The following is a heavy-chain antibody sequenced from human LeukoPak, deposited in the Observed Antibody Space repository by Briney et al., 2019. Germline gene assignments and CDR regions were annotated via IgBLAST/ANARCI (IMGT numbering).Heavy chain of an antibody. CDR2: INSDGSGT. J-gene: IGHJ4*02. D-gene: IGHD3-22*01. V-gene: IGHV3-74*01. CDR1: GFTFSSYW. Sequence: GGSLRLSCAASGFTFSSYWMHWVRQAPGKGLVWVSRINSDGSGTSYADSVKGRFTISRDNAKNTLYLQMNSLRAEDTAVYYCVRVTVEYYYDSSGYPDYWGQGTLVTVSS. CDR3: VRVTVEYYYDSSGYPDY.